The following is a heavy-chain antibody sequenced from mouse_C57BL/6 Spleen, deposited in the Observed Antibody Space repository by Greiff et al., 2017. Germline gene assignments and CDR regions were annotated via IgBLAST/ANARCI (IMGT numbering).Heavy chain of an antibody. CDR1: GFNIKDYY. V-gene: IGHV14-1*01. D-gene: IGHD1-1*01. Sequence: VQLQQSGAELVRPGASVKLSCTASGFNIKDYYMHWVKQRPEQGLEWIGRIDPEDGDTEYAPKFQGKATMTADTSSNPAYLQLSSLTSEDTAVYYCTTSITTVVAKGFAYWGQGTLVTVSA. CDR3: TTSITTVVAKGFAY. CDR2: IDPEDGDT. J-gene: IGHJ3*01.